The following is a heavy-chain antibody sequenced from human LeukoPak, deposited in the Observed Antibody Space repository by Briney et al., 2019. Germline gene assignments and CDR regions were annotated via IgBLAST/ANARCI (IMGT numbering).Heavy chain of an antibody. D-gene: IGHD2-8*01. Sequence: SETLSLTCAVSGGSISSSNWWSWVRQPPGKGLEWIGEIYHSGSTNYNPSLKRRATISVDKSKNQFSLKLSSVTAADTAVYYCARGGTIDYFDYWGQGTLVTVSS. J-gene: IGHJ4*02. CDR3: ARGGTIDYFDY. V-gene: IGHV4-4*02. CDR2: IYHSGST. CDR1: GGSISSSNW.